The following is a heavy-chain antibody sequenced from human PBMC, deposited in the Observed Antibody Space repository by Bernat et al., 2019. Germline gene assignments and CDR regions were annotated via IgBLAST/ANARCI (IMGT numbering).Heavy chain of an antibody. CDR3: ASSVKGGYDSP. CDR1: EYTFTGYY. J-gene: IGHJ5*02. Sequence: QVQLVQSGAEVKKPGASVKVSCKASEYTFTGYYIHWVRQAPGQGLEWMGWINPNNGDTNYAQKFQGRVTMTRDTSITTAYMELSRLRSDDTAMYYCASSVKGGYDSPWGQGTLVTVSS. CDR2: INPNNGDT. D-gene: IGHD5-12*01. V-gene: IGHV1-2*02.